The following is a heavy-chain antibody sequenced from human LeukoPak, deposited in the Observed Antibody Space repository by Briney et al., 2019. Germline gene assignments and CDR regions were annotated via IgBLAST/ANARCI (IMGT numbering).Heavy chain of an antibody. V-gene: IGHV3-33*01. CDR3: ARDRGYSYGDAFDI. Sequence: GTSLRLSCAASGFTFSSCGMHWVRQAPGKGLEWVAVIWYDGSNKYYADSVKGRFTISRDNSKSTLYLQMNSLRAEDTAVFYCARDRGYSYGDAFDIWGQGTMVTVSS. J-gene: IGHJ3*02. CDR1: GFTFSSCG. CDR2: IWYDGSNK. D-gene: IGHD5-18*01.